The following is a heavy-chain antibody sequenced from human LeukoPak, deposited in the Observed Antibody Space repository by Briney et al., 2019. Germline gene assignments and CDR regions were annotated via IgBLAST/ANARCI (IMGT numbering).Heavy chain of an antibody. D-gene: IGHD1-26*01. CDR1: GGSISSGSYY. CDR2: IYYSGST. CDR3: ARVEWELLGFDY. J-gene: IGHJ4*02. Sequence: PSETLSLTCTVSGGSISSGSYYWSWIRQPAGKELEGIGYIYYSGSTNYNPSLKSRVTISVDTSKNQFSLKLSSVTAADTAVYYCARVEWELLGFDYWGRGILVTVSS. V-gene: IGHV4-61*10.